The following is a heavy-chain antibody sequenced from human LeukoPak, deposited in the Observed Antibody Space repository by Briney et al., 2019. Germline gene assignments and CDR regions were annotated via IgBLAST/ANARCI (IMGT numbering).Heavy chain of an antibody. Sequence: GGSLRLFCAASGFTFSDYYMSWIRQAPGKGLEWVSYISSSGSTIYYADSVKGRFTISRDNAKNSLYLQMNSLRAEDTAVYYCAKPEEIVGALSWGQGTLVTVSS. CDR1: GFTFSDYY. D-gene: IGHD1-26*01. V-gene: IGHV3-11*01. J-gene: IGHJ4*02. CDR3: AKPEEIVGALS. CDR2: ISSSGSTI.